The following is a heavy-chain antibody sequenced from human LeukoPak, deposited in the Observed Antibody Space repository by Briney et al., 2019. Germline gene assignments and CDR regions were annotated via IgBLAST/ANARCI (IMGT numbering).Heavy chain of an antibody. CDR2: MYYSGSS. J-gene: IGHJ4*02. D-gene: IGHD3-22*01. V-gene: IGHV4-39*01. CDR3: ARQDYYDSIGYFDY. Sequence: SETLSLTCTVSGGSISSCSYNWAWLRQPPGKGQKWFGSMYYSGSSYYNPSLKSRVTMSVDTSKNQFSLNLSSVTAADTAVYYCARQDYYDSIGYFDYWGQGILVTVSS. CDR1: GGSISSCSYN.